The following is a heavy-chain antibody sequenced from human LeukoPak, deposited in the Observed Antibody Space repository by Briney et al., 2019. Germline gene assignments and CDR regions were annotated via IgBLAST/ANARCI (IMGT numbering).Heavy chain of an antibody. CDR3: ARGTTVTTYYYGMDV. J-gene: IGHJ6*02. Sequence: PSETLSLTCTVSGGSISSYYWSWVRQPPGKGLEWIGYIYYSGSTNYNPSLKGRVTISVDTSKNQFSLKLSSVTAADTAVYYCARGTTVTTYYYGMDVWGQGTTVTVSS. CDR2: IYYSGST. V-gene: IGHV4-59*01. D-gene: IGHD4-17*01. CDR1: GGSISSYY.